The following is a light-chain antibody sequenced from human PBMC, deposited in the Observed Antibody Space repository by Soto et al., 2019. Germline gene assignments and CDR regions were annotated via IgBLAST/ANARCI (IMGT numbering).Light chain of an antibody. CDR3: QHTRT. Sequence: DFQMTQSPSTLSASVGDRVTITCRASQNINNWVAWYQQKPGKAPKFLIYDASTLQRGVSSRFSGSGFGTEFSLTINSLQPDDSGSYYCQHTRTFGQGTKXEVK. CDR2: DAS. V-gene: IGKV1-5*01. J-gene: IGKJ1*01. CDR1: QNINNW.